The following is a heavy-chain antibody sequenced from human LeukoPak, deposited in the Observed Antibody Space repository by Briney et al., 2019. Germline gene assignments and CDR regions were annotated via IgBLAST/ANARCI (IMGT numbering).Heavy chain of an antibody. Sequence: PSETLSLTCAVYGGSFSGYYWSWIRQPPGKGLEWIGEINHSGSTNYNPSLKSRVTISVDTSKNQFSLKLSSVTAADTAVYYCARKTYYYDSSGYYRRLGWFDPWGQGTLVTVSS. J-gene: IGHJ5*02. CDR3: ARKTYYYDSSGYYRRLGWFDP. V-gene: IGHV4-34*01. CDR2: INHSGST. D-gene: IGHD3-22*01. CDR1: GGSFSGYY.